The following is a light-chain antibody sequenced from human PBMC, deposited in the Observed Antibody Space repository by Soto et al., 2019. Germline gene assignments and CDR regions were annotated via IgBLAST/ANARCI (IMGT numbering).Light chain of an antibody. CDR3: QQDGYSPYT. CDR2: GAS. V-gene: IGKV3-20*01. Sequence: EIMLTQSPGTLSLSPGERVTLSCWASRSVSSRFLAWYQQKPGQAPRVLIYGASSRATGIPDRFSGSGSGSDFTLNISRLEPEDFAVYYCQQDGYSPYTFGQGTKLKIK. CDR1: RSVSSRF. J-gene: IGKJ2*01.